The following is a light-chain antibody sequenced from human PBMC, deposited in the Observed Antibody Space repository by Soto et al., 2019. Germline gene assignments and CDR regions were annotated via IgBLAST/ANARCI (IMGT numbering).Light chain of an antibody. V-gene: IGKV3-20*01. J-gene: IGKJ2*01. Sequence: EIVLTQSPGTLSLSPGGRATLSCRASQSVSNNYLAWYQQKPGQAPRLLMYGASSRATGIPDRFSGSGSGTDFTLTISRLEREDFVVYYCRQYGSSPQTFGQGTELEI. CDR1: QSVSNNY. CDR3: RQYGSSPQT. CDR2: GAS.